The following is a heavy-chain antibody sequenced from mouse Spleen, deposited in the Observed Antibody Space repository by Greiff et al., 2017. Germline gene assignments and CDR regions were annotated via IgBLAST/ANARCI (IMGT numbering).Heavy chain of an antibody. CDR2: ISSGGDST. CDR3: ARGPYRDWYYHV. CDR1: GYTFSSYY. V-gene: IGHV5-12-1*01. D-gene: IGHD2-10*01. Sequence: EVQGVESGGGLVKLGGSLKLSCAASGYTFSSYYMSWVRQTPEKRLEWVATISSGGDSTYCPDSVKGRSTFSRDNAKDTLYLQMSSLNTEDTAIYYRARGPYRDWYYHVWGAGTTVTVSS. J-gene: IGHJ1*01.